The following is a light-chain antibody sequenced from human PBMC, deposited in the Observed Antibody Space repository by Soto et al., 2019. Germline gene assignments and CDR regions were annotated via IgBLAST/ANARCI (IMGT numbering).Light chain of an antibody. CDR2: GSN. J-gene: IGLJ3*02. CDR3: AAWDDSLYGPV. CDR1: SSNIGVHT. V-gene: IGLV1-44*01. Sequence: QSVLTQPPSASGTPGQRVTISCSGSSSNIGVHTVNWYQQLPGTAPKLLIYGSNQRPSGVPARLSGPKSDTSASLAISGLQSEVEADYYCAAWDDSLYGPVFGGGPSSPS.